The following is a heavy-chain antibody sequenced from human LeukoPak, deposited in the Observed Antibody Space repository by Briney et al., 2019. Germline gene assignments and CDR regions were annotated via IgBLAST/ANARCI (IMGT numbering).Heavy chain of an antibody. CDR1: GFTFSSYA. CDR2: ISGSGVST. V-gene: IGHV3-23*01. Sequence: GGSLRLSCAASGFTFSSYAMSWVRQAPGKGLEWVSGISGSGVSTYYADSVQGRFTISRDNSKSTLYLQMNSLRAEDTAVYYCAKDLRGVAGNNWGQGTLVTVSS. CDR3: AKDLRGVAGNN. J-gene: IGHJ4*02. D-gene: IGHD6-19*01.